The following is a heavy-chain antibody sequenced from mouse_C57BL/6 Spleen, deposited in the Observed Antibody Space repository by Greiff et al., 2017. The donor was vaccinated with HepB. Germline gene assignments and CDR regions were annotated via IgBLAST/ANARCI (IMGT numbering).Heavy chain of an antibody. CDR1: GYTFTSYW. CDR3: ARIYYGIYDAMDY. D-gene: IGHD2-1*01. Sequence: VQLQESGAELAKPGASVKLSCKASGYTFTSYWMHWVKQRPGQGLEWIGYINPSSGYTKYNQKFKDKATLTADKSSSTAYMQLSSLTYEDSAVYYCARIYYGIYDAMDYWGQGTSVTVSS. CDR2: INPSSGYT. V-gene: IGHV1-7*01. J-gene: IGHJ4*01.